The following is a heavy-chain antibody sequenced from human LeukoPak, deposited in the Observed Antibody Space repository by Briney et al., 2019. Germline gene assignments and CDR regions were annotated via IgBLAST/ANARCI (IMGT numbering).Heavy chain of an antibody. CDR1: GYTFTSYG. V-gene: IGHV1-18*01. J-gene: IGHJ4*02. Sequence: ASVKVSCKASGYTFTSYGISWVRQAPGRGLEWMGWISAYNGNTNYAQKLQGRVTMTTDTSTSTAYMELRSLRSDDTAVYYCALVVPAADNFDYWGQGTLVTVSS. CDR3: ALVVPAADNFDY. CDR2: ISAYNGNT. D-gene: IGHD2-2*01.